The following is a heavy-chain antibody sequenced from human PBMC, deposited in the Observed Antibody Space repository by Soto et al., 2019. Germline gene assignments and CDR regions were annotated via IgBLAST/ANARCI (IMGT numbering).Heavy chain of an antibody. CDR1: GGTFGIYA. CDR3: ARSLYSSSWYHSGNSYYYYGMDV. J-gene: IGHJ6*02. D-gene: IGHD6-13*01. Sequence: QFHLVQSGAEVKKPGSSVKVSCKASGGTFGIYAITWVRQAPGQGLEWMGGIIAFSDIVNYTQKLQGRVTITADESTNTAYMDPSSLRSEDTAVYYCARSLYSSSWYHSGNSYYYYGMDVWGQGTTVTVSS. V-gene: IGHV1-69*12. CDR2: IIAFSDIV.